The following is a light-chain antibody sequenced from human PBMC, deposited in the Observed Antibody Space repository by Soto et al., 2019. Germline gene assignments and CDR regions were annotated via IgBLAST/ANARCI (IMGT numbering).Light chain of an antibody. CDR1: QSISTF. Sequence: DIQMTQSPSTLSASVGDRVTITCRASQSISTFLAWYQQKPGRAPKLLIYDASSLESGVPSRFSGSGSGTEFTLTISSLQPDDFATYYCQQYNSYSRTFGQGTKVDNK. J-gene: IGKJ1*01. CDR3: QQYNSYSRT. V-gene: IGKV1-5*01. CDR2: DAS.